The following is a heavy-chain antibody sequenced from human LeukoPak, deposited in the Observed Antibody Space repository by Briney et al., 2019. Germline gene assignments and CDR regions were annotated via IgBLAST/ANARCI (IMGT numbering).Heavy chain of an antibody. Sequence: GGCRRLSCAASGFTFSSYEMNWVRQAPGKGLEWVSYISSSGSTIYYADSVKGRFTISRDNAKNSLYLQMNSLRAEDTAVYYCAGVRSSRSIAAAPFDYWGQGTLVTVSS. V-gene: IGHV3-48*03. D-gene: IGHD6-13*01. CDR2: ISSSGSTI. CDR1: GFTFSSYE. CDR3: AGVRSSRSIAAAPFDY. J-gene: IGHJ4*02.